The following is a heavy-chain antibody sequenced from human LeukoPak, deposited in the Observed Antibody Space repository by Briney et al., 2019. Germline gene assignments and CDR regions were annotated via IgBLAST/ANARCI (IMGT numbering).Heavy chain of an antibody. J-gene: IGHJ6*03. CDR2: IYHSGRT. Sequence: PSETLPLTCAVSGGSISSSNWWSWVRQPPGKGLEWIGEIYHSGRTNYNPSLKSRVTISVDTSKNQFSLKLSSVTAADTAVYYCARLEGGFGEFQDYYYYYYMDVWGKGTTVTVSS. D-gene: IGHD3-10*01. CDR1: GGSISSSNW. V-gene: IGHV4-4*02. CDR3: ARLEGGFGEFQDYYYYYYMDV.